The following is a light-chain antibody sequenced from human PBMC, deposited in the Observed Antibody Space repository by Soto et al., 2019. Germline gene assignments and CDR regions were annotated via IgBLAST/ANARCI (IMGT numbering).Light chain of an antibody. CDR1: QSVSSY. CDR3: QQRRDWLS. CDR2: DAS. V-gene: IGKV3-11*01. J-gene: IGKJ4*01. Sequence: EIVLQQSPATLSLSPGNRATLSCRASQSVSSYLAWYQQKPGQPPRILIYDASKRATGIPARFSGSGSGTDFTLTISSLEPEDFSVYFCQQRRDWLSFGGGTKVEIK.